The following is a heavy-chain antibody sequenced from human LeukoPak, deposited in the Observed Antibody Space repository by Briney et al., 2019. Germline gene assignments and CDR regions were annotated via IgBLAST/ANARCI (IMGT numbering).Heavy chain of an antibody. J-gene: IGHJ5*02. CDR3: ASYIRITIFGVVPGGFDP. D-gene: IGHD3-3*01. Sequence: ASAKVSCKASGYTFTGYYMHWVRQAPGQGLEWMGWINPNSGGTNYAQKFQGRVTMTRDTSISTAYMELSRLRSDDTAVYYCASYIRITIFGVVPGGFDPWGQGTLVTVSS. V-gene: IGHV1-2*02. CDR2: INPNSGGT. CDR1: GYTFTGYY.